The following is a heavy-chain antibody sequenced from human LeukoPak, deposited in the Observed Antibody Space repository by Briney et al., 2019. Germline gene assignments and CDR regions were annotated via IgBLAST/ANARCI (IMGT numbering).Heavy chain of an antibody. CDR3: ARLAAPQSPNFDY. CDR1: GGTFSSYA. D-gene: IGHD6-13*01. V-gene: IGHV1-69*13. J-gene: IGHJ4*02. Sequence: ASVTVSCKASGGTFSSYAISWVRQAPGQGLEWMGGIIPIFGTANYAQKFQGRVTITADESTSTAYMELSSLRSEDTAVCYCARLAAPQSPNFDYWGQGTLVTVSS. CDR2: IIPIFGTA.